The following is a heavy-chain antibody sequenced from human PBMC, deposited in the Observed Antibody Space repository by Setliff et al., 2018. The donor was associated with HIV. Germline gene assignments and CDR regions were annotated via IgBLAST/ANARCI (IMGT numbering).Heavy chain of an antibody. CDR2: FYTSGST. Sequence: SETLSLTCTVSGGSISSYYWGWIRQPAGKGLEWIGRFYTSGSTNYNPSLKSRVTMSVDTSKNQFSLKVRYVTAADTAIYYCAREIWGQVAHVPYGMDVWGQGTTVTVSS. CDR1: GGSISSYY. D-gene: IGHD5-12*01. V-gene: IGHV4-4*07. CDR3: AREIWGQVAHVPYGMDV. J-gene: IGHJ6*02.